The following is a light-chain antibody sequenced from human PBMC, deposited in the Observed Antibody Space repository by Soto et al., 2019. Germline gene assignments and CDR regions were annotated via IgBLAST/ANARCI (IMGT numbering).Light chain of an antibody. V-gene: IGKV1-5*03. Sequence: DIQMTQSPSTLSASVGDRVTITCRASQSISSWLAWYQQKPGKAPNLLIYKASSLESGGPSRFSGSGSGTEFTLTISSLQPDDFATYYCQQFNSYPGTFGQGTKVEIK. CDR2: KAS. CDR3: QQFNSYPGT. J-gene: IGKJ1*01. CDR1: QSISSW.